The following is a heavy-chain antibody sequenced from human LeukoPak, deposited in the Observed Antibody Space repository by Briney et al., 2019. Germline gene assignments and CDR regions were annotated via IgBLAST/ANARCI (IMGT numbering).Heavy chain of an antibody. CDR3: AKDGGYYGSGSYYTDDY. D-gene: IGHD3-10*01. J-gene: IGHJ4*02. CDR1: GFTFSSYA. V-gene: IGHV3-23*01. CDR2: ISGSGGST. Sequence: PGGSLRLSCAASGFTFSSYAMSWVRQAPGKGLEWVSAISGSGGSTYYADSVKGRFTISRDNSKNTLYLQMNSLRAEDTAVYYCAKDGGYYGSGSYYTDDYWGQGTLVTVSS.